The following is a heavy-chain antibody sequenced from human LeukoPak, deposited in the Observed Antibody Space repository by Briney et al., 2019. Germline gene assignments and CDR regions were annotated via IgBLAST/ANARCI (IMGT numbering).Heavy chain of an antibody. CDR2: IYTSGST. J-gene: IGHJ6*03. V-gene: IGHV4-4*07. Sequence: SETLSLTCTVSGGSISSYYWSWIRQPAGKGLEWIGRIYTSGSTNYNPSLKSRVTMSVDTSKNQFSLKLSSVTAADTAVYYCARGRVSSSTWYSTYYYYFYMDVWGKGTTVTVSS. CDR1: GGSISSYY. D-gene: IGHD6-13*01. CDR3: ARGRVSSSTWYSTYYYYFYMDV.